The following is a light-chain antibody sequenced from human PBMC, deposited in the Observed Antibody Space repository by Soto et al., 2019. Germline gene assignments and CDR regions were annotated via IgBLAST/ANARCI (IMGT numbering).Light chain of an antibody. CDR2: GAS. CDR1: QSVSSI. V-gene: IGKV3-15*01. Sequence: EIVLTQSPGTLSLSPGERATLSCRASQSVSSILAWYQQNPGQAPRLLIYGASTRATGIPARFSGSGSGTEFTLTISSLQSEDFAVYYCQQYTNWQTFGQGTKVDI. CDR3: QQYTNWQT. J-gene: IGKJ1*01.